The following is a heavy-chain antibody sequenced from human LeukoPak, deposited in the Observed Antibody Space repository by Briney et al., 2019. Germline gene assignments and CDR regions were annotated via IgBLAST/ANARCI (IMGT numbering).Heavy chain of an antibody. CDR3: ARAKYSSGVFDY. CDR2: ISSNGVST. V-gene: IGHV3-64*01. J-gene: IGHJ4*02. Sequence: GGSLRLSCAASGFTFSSYAIHWVRQSPGKGLEYVSAISSNGVSTYYANSVKGRFTISRDNSKNTLYLQMGSLRAEDMAVYYCARAKYSSGVFDYWGQGTLVTVSS. CDR1: GFTFSSYA. D-gene: IGHD6-19*01.